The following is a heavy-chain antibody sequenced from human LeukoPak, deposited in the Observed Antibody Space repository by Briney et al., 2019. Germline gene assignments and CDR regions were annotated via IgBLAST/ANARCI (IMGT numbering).Heavy chain of an antibody. CDR3: ARSGGYNYGYLDY. V-gene: IGHV3-53*01. Sequence: GGSLRLSCAASGFTVSSNYMSWVRQAPGKGLEWVSVIYSGGSTYYADSVKGRITISRDNSKNTLYLQMNSLRAEDTAVYYCARSGGYNYGYLDYWGQGTLVTVSS. J-gene: IGHJ4*02. CDR2: IYSGGST. D-gene: IGHD5-18*01. CDR1: GFTVSSNY.